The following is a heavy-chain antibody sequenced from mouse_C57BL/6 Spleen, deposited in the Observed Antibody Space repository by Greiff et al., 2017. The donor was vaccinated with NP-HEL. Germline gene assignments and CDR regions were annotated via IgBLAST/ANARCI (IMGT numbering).Heavy chain of an antibody. D-gene: IGHD1-1*01. Sequence: EVHLVESGGGLVKPGGSLKLSCAASGFTFSDYGMHWVRQAPEKGLEWVAYISSGSSTIYYADTVKGRFTISRDNAKNTLFLQMTSLRSEDTAMYYCARPYYYGSKPDWYFDVWGTGTTVTVSS. CDR1: GFTFSDYG. CDR3: ARPYYYGSKPDWYFDV. J-gene: IGHJ1*03. V-gene: IGHV5-17*01. CDR2: ISSGSSTI.